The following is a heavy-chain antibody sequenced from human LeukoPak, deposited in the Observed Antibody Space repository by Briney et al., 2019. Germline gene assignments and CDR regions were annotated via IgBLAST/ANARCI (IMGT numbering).Heavy chain of an antibody. J-gene: IGHJ6*03. CDR2: IVPMLHTA. V-gene: IGHV1-69*06. CDR3: ATGHFTSDRSGFYYYSMDV. CDR1: ADTFSRYA. Sequence: ASVKVSCTTSADTFSRYALNWVRQSPAQGLEWVGRIVPMLHTAHYAPSFQGRVTITADRSTTTGYMELRRLTSDDAAVYFCATGHFTSDRSGFYYYSMDVWGKRTTVTVSS. D-gene: IGHD1-14*01.